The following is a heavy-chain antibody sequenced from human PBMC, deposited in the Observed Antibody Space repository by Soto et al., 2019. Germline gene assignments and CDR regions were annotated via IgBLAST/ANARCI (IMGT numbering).Heavy chain of an antibody. CDR2: IYYSGST. V-gene: IGHV4-59*01. CDR1: GGSISSYY. CDR3: ARVPYYDSPFGAFDI. Sequence: SETLSLTCTVSGGSISSYYWSWIRQPPGKGLEWIGYIYYSGSTNYNPSLKSRVTISVDTSKNQFSLKLSSVTAADTAVYYCARVPYYDSPFGAFDIWGQGTMVTVSS. D-gene: IGHD3-22*01. J-gene: IGHJ3*02.